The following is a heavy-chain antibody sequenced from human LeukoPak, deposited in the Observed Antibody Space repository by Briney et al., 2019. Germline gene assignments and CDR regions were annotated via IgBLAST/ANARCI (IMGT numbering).Heavy chain of an antibody. CDR3: TSLSVVVPAAIVGNNDAFDI. Sequence: PGGSLRLSCAASGFTFSGSAMRWVRQASGKGLEWVGRIRSKANSYATAYSASVKGRFTISRDDSKNTAYLQMNSLKTEDTAVYYCTSLSVVVPAAIVGNNDAFDIWGQGTMVTVSS. CDR1: GFTFSGSA. D-gene: IGHD2-2*01. CDR2: IRSKANSYAT. J-gene: IGHJ3*02. V-gene: IGHV3-73*01.